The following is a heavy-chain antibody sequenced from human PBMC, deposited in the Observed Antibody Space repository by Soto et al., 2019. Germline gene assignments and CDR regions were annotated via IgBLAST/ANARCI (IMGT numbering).Heavy chain of an antibody. CDR2: INAGNGNT. Sequence: ASVKVSCKASGCTFTSYAMHWVRQAPGQRLEWMGWINAGNGNTKYSQKFQGRVTITRDTSASTAYMELSSLRSEDTAVYYCAREYYDSSGYPAPFDYWGQGTLVTVS. J-gene: IGHJ4*02. CDR3: AREYYDSSGYPAPFDY. D-gene: IGHD3-22*01. V-gene: IGHV1-3*01. CDR1: GCTFTSYA.